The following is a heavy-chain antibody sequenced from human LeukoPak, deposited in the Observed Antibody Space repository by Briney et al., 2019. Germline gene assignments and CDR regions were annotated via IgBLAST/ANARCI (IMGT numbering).Heavy chain of an antibody. V-gene: IGHV1-69*05. J-gene: IGHJ6*03. CDR3: ARSRGIAARPGYYYYYMDV. CDR1: GGTFSSYA. Sequence: SVKVSCKASGGTFSSYAISWVRQAPGQGLEWMGGIIPIFGTANYAQKFQGRVTITTDESTSTAYMELSSLRSEDTAVYYCARSRGIAARPGYYYYYMDVWGKGTTVTVSS. CDR2: IIPIFGTA. D-gene: IGHD6-6*01.